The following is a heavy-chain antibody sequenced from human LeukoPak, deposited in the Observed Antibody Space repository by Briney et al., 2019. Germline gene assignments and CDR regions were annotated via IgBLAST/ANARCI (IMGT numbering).Heavy chain of an antibody. CDR2: IIPIFGTA. J-gene: IGHJ6*03. D-gene: IGHD2-2*02. CDR3: ARGTRYCSSTSCYTAFARNYYYMDV. CDR1: GGTFSSYA. Sequence: ASVKVSCKASGGTFSSYAISWVRQAPGQGLEWMGGIIPIFGTANYAQKFQGRVTITADESTSTAYMELSSLRSEDTAVYYCARGTRYCSSTSCYTAFARNYYYMDVWGKGTTVTVSS. V-gene: IGHV1-69*01.